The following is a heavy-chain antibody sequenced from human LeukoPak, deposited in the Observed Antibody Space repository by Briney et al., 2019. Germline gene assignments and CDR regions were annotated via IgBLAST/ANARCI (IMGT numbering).Heavy chain of an antibody. Sequence: ASVKVSCKASGYTFTGYYMHWVRQATGQGLEWMGWMSPNSGDTGYAQKFQGRVTMTRNTSISTAYLGLSSLRSEDTAMYYCARGPPNWGPDSWGQGTLITVSS. V-gene: IGHV1-8*02. CDR2: MSPNSGDT. CDR3: ARGPPNWGPDS. CDR1: GYTFTGYY. J-gene: IGHJ4*02. D-gene: IGHD7-27*01.